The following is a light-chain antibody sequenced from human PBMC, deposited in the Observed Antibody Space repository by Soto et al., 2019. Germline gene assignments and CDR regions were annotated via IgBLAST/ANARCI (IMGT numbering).Light chain of an antibody. CDR3: HQYSSYGHT. CDR1: QSISSW. V-gene: IGKV1-5*01. CDR2: DAS. J-gene: IGKJ2*01. Sequence: DIPMTQSPSTLSASVGDRVTITCRASQSISSWLAWYQQKPGKAPKLLIYDASSLESGVPARFSGSGSGTEFTLTLSRLQPDDFATYYCHQYSSYGHTLGQRTKLQIK.